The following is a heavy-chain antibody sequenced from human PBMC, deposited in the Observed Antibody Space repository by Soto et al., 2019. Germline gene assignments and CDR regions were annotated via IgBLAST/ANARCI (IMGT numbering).Heavy chain of an antibody. J-gene: IGHJ6*02. Sequence: SQTLSLTCTVSGGSISSYYWSWIRQPPGKGLEWIGYIYYSGSTNYNPSLKSRVTISVDTSKNQFSLKLISVTAADTAVYYCARRRGGSSWYYYYYGMDVWGQGTTVTVSS. D-gene: IGHD6-13*01. CDR3: ARRRGGSSWYYYYYGMDV. CDR1: GGSISSYY. V-gene: IGHV4-59*08. CDR2: IYYSGST.